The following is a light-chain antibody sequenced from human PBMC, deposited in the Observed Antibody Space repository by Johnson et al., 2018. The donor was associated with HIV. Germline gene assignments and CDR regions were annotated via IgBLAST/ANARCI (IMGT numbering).Light chain of an antibody. V-gene: IGLV1-51*01. Sequence: QSVLTQPPSVSAAPGQKVTISCSGSSSNIGNNYVSWYQQFPGTAPKLIIYDNNKRPSGVPDRFSGSKSGTSATLGITGLQTGDEADYYCGTWDSSLSAGGYVFGTGTKVTVL. CDR2: DNN. CDR3: GTWDSSLSAGGYV. J-gene: IGLJ1*01. CDR1: SSNIGNNY.